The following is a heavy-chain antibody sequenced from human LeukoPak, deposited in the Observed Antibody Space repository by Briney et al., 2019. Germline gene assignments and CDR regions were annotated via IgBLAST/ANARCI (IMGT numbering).Heavy chain of an antibody. CDR2: IHYSGST. CDR1: GGSISSYY. V-gene: IGHV4-59*08. J-gene: IGHJ4*02. Sequence: SETLSLTCTVSGGSISSYYWSWIRQPAGKGLEWIGFIHYSGSTKYNPSLESRVTMSVDTSKNQMSLKLNSVTAADTAFYYCARREDSGSSGYYGLWGQGTLVTVSS. CDR3: ARREDSGSSGYYGL. D-gene: IGHD3-22*01.